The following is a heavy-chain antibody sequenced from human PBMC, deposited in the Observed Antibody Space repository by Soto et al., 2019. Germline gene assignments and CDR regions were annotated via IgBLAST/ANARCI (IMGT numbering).Heavy chain of an antibody. V-gene: IGHV3-74*01. CDR2: VNTDGSRT. J-gene: IGHJ4*02. CDR3: ARAKGDNYGLFDS. Sequence: GGSLRLSCAASGFTFSSYWMHWVRQAPGKGLVWVSRVNTDGSRTNYADSVKGRFTMSRDSARNTVYLQMNSLRAEDTAVYYCARAKGDNYGLFDSWGQRILVTVSS. D-gene: IGHD5-18*01. CDR1: GFTFSSYW.